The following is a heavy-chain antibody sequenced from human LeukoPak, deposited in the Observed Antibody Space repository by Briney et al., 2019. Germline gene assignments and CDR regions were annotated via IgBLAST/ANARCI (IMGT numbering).Heavy chain of an antibody. CDR3: AKDKGIAVAGTLGY. Sequence: GRSLRLSCAASGFTFDDYAMHWVRHAPGKGLEWVSGISWNSGSIGYADSVKGRFTISRDNAKNSLYLQMNSLRAEDTALYYCAKDKGIAVAGTLGYWGQGTLVTVSS. CDR1: GFTFDDYA. CDR2: ISWNSGSI. D-gene: IGHD6-19*01. V-gene: IGHV3-9*01. J-gene: IGHJ4*02.